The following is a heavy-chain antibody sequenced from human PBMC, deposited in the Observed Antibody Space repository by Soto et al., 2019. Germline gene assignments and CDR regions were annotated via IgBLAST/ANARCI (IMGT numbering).Heavy chain of an antibody. CDR2: ISSSGNII. D-gene: IGHD3-22*01. CDR3: ARDLGYYASDGYFDY. CDR1: GFTFSDYY. Sequence: QVQLVESGGNLVKPGGSLRLSCAGSGFTFSDYYMSWIRQAPGKGQEWVSYISSSGNIIYYADSVKGRFTISRDTAKNSLYLQMNSLRAEDTAVYYCARDLGYYASDGYFDYWGQGTLGTVSS. J-gene: IGHJ4*02. V-gene: IGHV3-11*01.